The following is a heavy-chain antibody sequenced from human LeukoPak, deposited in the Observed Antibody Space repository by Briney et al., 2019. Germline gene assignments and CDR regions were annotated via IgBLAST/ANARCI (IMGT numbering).Heavy chain of an antibody. V-gene: IGHV1-2*06. CDR3: ARDYCSSTSCLFDY. D-gene: IGHD2-2*01. J-gene: IGHJ4*02. CDR2: INPNSGDT. Sequence: ASVKFSCKASGYTLTGYHMHWVRQAPGQGLEWMGRINPNSGDTNYAQKFQGRVTMTRDTSISTAYMELSRLRSDDTAVYYCARDYCSSTSCLFDYWGQGTLVTVSS. CDR1: GYTLTGYH.